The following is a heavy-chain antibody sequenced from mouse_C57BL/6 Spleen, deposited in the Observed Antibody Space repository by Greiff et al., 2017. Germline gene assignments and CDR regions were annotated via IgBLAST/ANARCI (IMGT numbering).Heavy chain of an antibody. D-gene: IGHD1-1*01. V-gene: IGHV14-2*01. CDR1: GFNIKDYY. CDR3: ASELFNYYGSSLRDY. CDR2: IDPEDGET. J-gene: IGHJ4*01. Sequence: EVKLVESGAELVKPGASVKLSCTASGFNIKDYYMHWVKQRTEQGLEWIGRIDPEDGETKYAPNFQGKATITADTSSNTAYLQLSSLTSEDTAVYYGASELFNYYGSSLRDYWGQGTSVTVSS.